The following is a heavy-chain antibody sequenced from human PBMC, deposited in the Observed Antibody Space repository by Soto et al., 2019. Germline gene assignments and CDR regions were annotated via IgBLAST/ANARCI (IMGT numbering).Heavy chain of an antibody. CDR2: IFSSGST. V-gene: IGHV4-4*07. CDR3: AREGSYSAYNFAHGIQLWSFDF. J-gene: IGHJ4*02. CDR1: GGSINTFY. Sequence: SSETLSLTCTVSGGSINTFYWSWVRQPAGKGLEWIGRIFSSGSTSFNPSLESRVAMSVDTSKNHFSLNLSSVTAADMAVYYCAREGSYSAYNFAHGIQLWSFDFWGQGALVTVSS. D-gene: IGHD5-12*01.